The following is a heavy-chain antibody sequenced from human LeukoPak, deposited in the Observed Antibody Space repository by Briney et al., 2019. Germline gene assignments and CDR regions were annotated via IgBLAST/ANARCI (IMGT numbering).Heavy chain of an antibody. CDR3: AKRGVVIRVILVGFHKAAYYFDS. J-gene: IGHJ4*02. Sequence: PGGSLRLSCAVSGITLSNYGMSWARQAPGKGLEWVAGMSDSGGRTNYADSVKGRFTISRDNPKNTLYLQMNSLRAEDTAVYFCAKRGVVIRVILVGFHKAAYYFDSWGQGALVTVSS. CDR1: GITLSNYG. D-gene: IGHD3-22*01. V-gene: IGHV3-23*01. CDR2: MSDSGGRT.